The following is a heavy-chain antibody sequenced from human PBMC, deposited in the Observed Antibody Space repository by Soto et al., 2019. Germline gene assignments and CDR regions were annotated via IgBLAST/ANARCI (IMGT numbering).Heavy chain of an antibody. D-gene: IGHD2-2*02. Sequence: EVQLVESGGGLVKPGGSLRLSCAASGFTFSSYSMNWVRQAPGKGLEWVSSISSSSSYIYYADSVKGRFTISRDNAKNSLYLQMNSLRAEDTAVYYCARAGRPQEYQLLYTAGWFDPWGQGTLVTVSS. J-gene: IGHJ5*02. V-gene: IGHV3-21*01. CDR3: ARAGRPQEYQLLYTAGWFDP. CDR2: ISSSSSYI. CDR1: GFTFSSYS.